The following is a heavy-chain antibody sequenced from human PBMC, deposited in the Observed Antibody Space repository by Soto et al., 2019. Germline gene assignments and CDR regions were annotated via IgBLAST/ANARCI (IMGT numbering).Heavy chain of an antibody. CDR2: ISYDGSNK. Sequence: QVQLVESGGGVVQPGRSLRLSCAASGFTFSSYGMHWVRQAPGKGLEWVAVISYDGSNKYYADSVKGRFTISRDNSKHTLYLQMNSLRAEDTAVYYCAKGSTVTTWAGSDYWGQGTLVTVSS. J-gene: IGHJ4*02. CDR1: GFTFSSYG. V-gene: IGHV3-30*18. D-gene: IGHD4-17*01. CDR3: AKGSTVTTWAGSDY.